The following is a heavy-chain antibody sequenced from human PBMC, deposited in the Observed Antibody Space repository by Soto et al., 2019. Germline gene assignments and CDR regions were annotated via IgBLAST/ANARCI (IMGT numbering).Heavy chain of an antibody. V-gene: IGHV4-59*13. J-gene: IGHJ4*02. CDR3: ARGRNGNCEGPIV. CDR2: IFYRGAT. Sequence: PSETRPLADSDPGATIVHYSWNCIRQPPGKGLEGIGYIFYRGATKYNPSPTLCARVTISADTAKNPISLTLASVTAADTAVYYCARGRNGNCEGPIVWGEGTLVTVS. D-gene: IGHD2-15*01. CDR1: GATIVHYS.